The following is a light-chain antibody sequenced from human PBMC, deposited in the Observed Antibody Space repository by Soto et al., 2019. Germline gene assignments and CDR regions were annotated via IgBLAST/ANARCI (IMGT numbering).Light chain of an antibody. V-gene: IGLV1-40*01. CDR2: GNS. CDR3: QSYDSTHLV. CDR1: SSNIGAGYD. J-gene: IGLJ2*01. Sequence: QSVLTQPPSVSGAPGQRVTISCTGSSSNIGAGYDVHWYQQLPGTAPKLLIYGNSNRPSGVPDRFSGSKSGTSASLAITGLQAEDEADYYCQSYDSTHLVFGGGTKLTVL.